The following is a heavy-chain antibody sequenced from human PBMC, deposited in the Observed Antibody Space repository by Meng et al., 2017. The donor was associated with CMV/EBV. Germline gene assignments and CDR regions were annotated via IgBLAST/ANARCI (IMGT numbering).Heavy chain of an antibody. D-gene: IGHD5-18*01. J-gene: IGHJ4*02. CDR3: AKTPDTAMVFDY. CDR2: ISGSGGST. V-gene: IGHV3-23*01. Sequence: GESLKISCAASGFTFSSYAMSWVRQAPGKGLEWVSAISGSGGSTYYADSVKGRFTISRDNSKNTLYLQMNSLRAEDTAVYYCAKTPDTAMVFDYWGQGTLVTVSS. CDR1: GFTFSSYA.